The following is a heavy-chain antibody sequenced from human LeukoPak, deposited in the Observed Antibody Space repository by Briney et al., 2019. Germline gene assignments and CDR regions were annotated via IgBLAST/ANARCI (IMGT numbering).Heavy chain of an antibody. J-gene: IGHJ5*02. D-gene: IGHD6-13*01. CDR3: AREGDYSSSWNNWFDP. V-gene: IGHV4-38-2*02. Sequence: SETLSLTCTVSGYSISSGYYWGWIRQPPGKGLEWIGSIYHSGSTYYNPSLKSRVTISVDTSKNQFSLKLSSVTAADTAVYYCAREGDYSSSWNNWFDPWGQGTLVTVSS. CDR1: GYSISSGYY. CDR2: IYHSGST.